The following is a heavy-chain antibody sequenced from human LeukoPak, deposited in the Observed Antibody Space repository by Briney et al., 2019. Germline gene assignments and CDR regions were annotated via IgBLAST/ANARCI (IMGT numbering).Heavy chain of an antibody. J-gene: IGHJ3*02. CDR1: AFSFSSYS. D-gene: IGHD1-26*01. CDR3: ARAPWGLTTAFDI. CDR2: IKQDGSEK. V-gene: IGHV3-7*04. Sequence: PGASLILSCAPYAFSFSSYSMTWVRHAPGKGREWVANIKQDGSEKYYVDSVKGRFTISRDNAKNSLYLQMNSLRAEDTAVYYCARAPWGLTTAFDIWGQGTMVTVSS.